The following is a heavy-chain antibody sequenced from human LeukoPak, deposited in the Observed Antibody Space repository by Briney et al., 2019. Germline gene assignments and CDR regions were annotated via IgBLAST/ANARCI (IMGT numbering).Heavy chain of an antibody. D-gene: IGHD3-10*01. J-gene: IGHJ4*02. Sequence: GRSPRLSCAASGFTFSSYAMHWVRQAPGKGLEWVAVISYDGSNKYYADSVKGRFTISRDNSKNTLYLQMNSLRAEDTAVYYCAREAGTYYYFDYWGQGTLVTVSS. CDR1: GFTFSSYA. V-gene: IGHV3-30*14. CDR3: AREAGTYYYFDY. CDR2: ISYDGSNK.